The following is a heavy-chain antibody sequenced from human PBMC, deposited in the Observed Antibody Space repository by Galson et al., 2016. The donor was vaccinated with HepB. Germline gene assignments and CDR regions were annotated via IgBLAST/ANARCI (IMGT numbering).Heavy chain of an antibody. V-gene: IGHV4-61*01. Sequence: SETLSLTCIVSGGSVNSGSHYWSWLRQTPGKGLEWLGYVSYPGTTTYNPSLRGRVAMSIDTSKNQFSLRLRSVTAANAAMYYCTRDLDTHGALDIWGPGTMVTVSS. CDR3: TRDLDTHGALDI. CDR2: VSYPGTT. J-gene: IGHJ3*02. CDR1: GGSVNSGSHY.